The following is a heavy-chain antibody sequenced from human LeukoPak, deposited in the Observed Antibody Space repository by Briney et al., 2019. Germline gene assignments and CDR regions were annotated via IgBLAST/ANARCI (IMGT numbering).Heavy chain of an antibody. J-gene: IGHJ4*02. CDR2: IKQDGSEK. V-gene: IGHV3-7*01. CDR3: ARSPPLGGAMVSDY. CDR1: GFTFSSYW. D-gene: IGHD5-18*01. Sequence: PGGSLRLSCAASGFTFSSYWMSWVRQAPGKGLEWVANIKQDGSEKCYVDSVKGRFTISRDNAKNSLYLQMNSLRAEDTAVYYCARSPPLGGAMVSDYWGQGTLVTVSS.